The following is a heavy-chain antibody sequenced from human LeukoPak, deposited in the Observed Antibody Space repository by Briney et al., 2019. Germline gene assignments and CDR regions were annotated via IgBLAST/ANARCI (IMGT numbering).Heavy chain of an antibody. V-gene: IGHV3-23*01. D-gene: IGHD4-17*01. J-gene: IGHJ6*04. CDR1: RFSFRDFA. CDR2: VSGTGDDT. Sequence: PGGSLRLSCAASRFSFRDFAMTWVSQALGKGLEWVSTVSGTGDDTYYSDTVKGRFTMSRDNSENTLDLQMNSLRVEDTAVYYCAKILRPVTSFPQFYFFGMDVWGKGSTVTVSS. CDR3: AKILRPVTSFPQFYFFGMDV.